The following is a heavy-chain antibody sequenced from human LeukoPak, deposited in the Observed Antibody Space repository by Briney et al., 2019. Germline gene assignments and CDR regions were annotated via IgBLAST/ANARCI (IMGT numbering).Heavy chain of an antibody. Sequence: SETLSLTCTVSGGSIRSYYWTWIRQPPGKGLEWIGYRYYSGSTNYNPSLQSRVSMSIDTSKNQFSLTLSSVTAADTALYYCARSQSSGKTAAGDAFYFYHGMDVWGLGTTVTVS. V-gene: IGHV4-59*01. CDR3: ARSQSSGKTAAGDAFYFYHGMDV. CDR1: GGSIRSYY. CDR2: RYYSGST. D-gene: IGHD6-13*01. J-gene: IGHJ6*02.